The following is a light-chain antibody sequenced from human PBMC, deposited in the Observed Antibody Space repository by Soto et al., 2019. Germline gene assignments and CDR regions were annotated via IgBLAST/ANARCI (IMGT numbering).Light chain of an antibody. J-gene: IGKJ1*01. CDR3: QQYGSSPWT. V-gene: IGKV3-20*01. Sequence: EIVLTQSPGTLSLSPGERATLSCRASHFVASSYVAWYQQKPGQAPRLLIYGASSRATGIPERFSGSGSGTDFTLTISRLEPEDFAVYYCQQYGSSPWTFGQGTKVEIK. CDR2: GAS. CDR1: HFVASSY.